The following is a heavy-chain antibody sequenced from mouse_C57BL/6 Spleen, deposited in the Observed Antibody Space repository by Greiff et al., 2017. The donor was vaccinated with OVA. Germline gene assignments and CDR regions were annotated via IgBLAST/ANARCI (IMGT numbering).Heavy chain of an antibody. CDR3: ARSPYDYDVGYYAMDY. D-gene: IGHD2-4*01. J-gene: IGHJ4*01. V-gene: IGHV7-3*01. CDR1: GFTFTDYY. CDR2: IRNKANGYTT. Sequence: DVKLVESGGGLVQPGGSLSLSCAASGFTFTDYYMSWVRQPPGQALEWLGFIRNKANGYTTEYSASVKGRFPISRDNSQSILYLQMNALIAEDSATYYCARSPYDYDVGYYAMDYWGQGTSVTVSS.